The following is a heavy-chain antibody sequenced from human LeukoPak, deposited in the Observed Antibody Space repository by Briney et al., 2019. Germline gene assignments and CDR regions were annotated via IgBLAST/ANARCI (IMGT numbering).Heavy chain of an antibody. Sequence: GGSLRLSCAASGFTVSSNYMSWVRQAPGKGLEWVSVIYSGGSTYYADSVKGRFTISRDNSKNTLYLQMNSLRAEDTAVYYCARASPTYYDFWSGDAPFQHWGQGTLVTVSS. CDR1: GFTVSSNY. V-gene: IGHV3-53*01. D-gene: IGHD3-3*01. J-gene: IGHJ1*01. CDR3: ARASPTYYDFWSGDAPFQH. CDR2: IYSGGST.